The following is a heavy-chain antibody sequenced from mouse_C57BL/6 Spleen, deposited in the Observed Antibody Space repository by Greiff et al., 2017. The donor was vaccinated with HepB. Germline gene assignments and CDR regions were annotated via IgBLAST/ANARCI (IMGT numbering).Heavy chain of an antibody. D-gene: IGHD1-1*01. CDR3: ARIKKIVATYFDD. Sequence: QVQLQQPGAELVKAGASVKMSCKASGYTFTSYWTHWVKQRLGQGLEWFAETNPTNGRTYYNEKFKSKATLTVDKSSSTAYMLLSGPTFEDSAVYYCARIKKIVATYFDDWGQGTTLTVSS. CDR1: GYTFTSYW. J-gene: IGHJ2*01. CDR2: TNPTNGRT. V-gene: IGHV1S81*02.